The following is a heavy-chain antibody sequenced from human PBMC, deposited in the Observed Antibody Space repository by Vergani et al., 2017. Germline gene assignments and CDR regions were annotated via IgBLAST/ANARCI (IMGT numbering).Heavy chain of an antibody. CDR2: ICHTEDT. CDR3: ARQFWVSQGVGAFET. Sequence: QVQLQESGPGLVKPPGTLSLTCAVSGDSISSNNCWTWVRQPPGKGLEWIGEICHTEDTKYSPSLKSRVTISVDTSKNQFSLRLTTLTAADTAVYYCARQFWVSQGVGAFETWGRGTEVSVSS. CDR1: GDSISSNNC. V-gene: IGHV4-4*03. D-gene: IGHD3-16*01. J-gene: IGHJ3*02.